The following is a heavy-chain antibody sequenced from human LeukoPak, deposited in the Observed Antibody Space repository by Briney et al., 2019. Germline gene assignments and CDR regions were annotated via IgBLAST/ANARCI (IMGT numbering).Heavy chain of an antibody. V-gene: IGHV3-30*04. CDR3: TRERARGYFDWLLGN. Sequence: PGRSLRLSRAASGFTFSSYALHWVRQAPGKGLEWGAVISYDGSNKYYADSVKGRFTISRDNSKNTLYLQMNSLRAEDTAVYYCTRERARGYFDWLLGNWGQGTLVTVSS. CDR2: ISYDGSNK. J-gene: IGHJ4*02. D-gene: IGHD3-9*01. CDR1: GFTFSSYA.